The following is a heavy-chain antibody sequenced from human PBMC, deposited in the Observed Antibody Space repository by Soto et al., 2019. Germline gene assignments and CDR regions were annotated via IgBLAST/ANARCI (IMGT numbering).Heavy chain of an antibody. J-gene: IGHJ4*02. D-gene: IGHD4-17*01. CDR2: IYPGDSDT. CDR3: ARSCFPYDYGDYESSYYFDY. CDR1: GYSFTGYW. Sequence: PGESLKISCKGSGYSFTGYWIGWVRQMPGKGLEWMGIIYPGDSDTRYSPSFQGQVTISADKSISTAYLQWSSLKASDTAMYYCARSCFPYDYGDYESSYYFDYWGQGTLVTVSS. V-gene: IGHV5-51*01.